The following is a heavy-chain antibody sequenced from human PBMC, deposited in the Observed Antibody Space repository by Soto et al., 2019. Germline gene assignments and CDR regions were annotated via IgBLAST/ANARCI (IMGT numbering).Heavy chain of an antibody. CDR2: IHSSGRT. J-gene: IGHJ4*02. CDR1: DVSISSSDYF. D-gene: IGHD6-19*01. V-gene: IGHV4-39*01. Sequence: SQPLSHTCTVADVSISSSDYFWSWIRQPPGKGLEWIASIHSSGRTFYNPSLKSRVTISVDTSKNQFSLELTSVTAADTAVYYCARLPRTTVAGTGTDSWGQGTLVTVSS. CDR3: ARLPRTTVAGTGTDS.